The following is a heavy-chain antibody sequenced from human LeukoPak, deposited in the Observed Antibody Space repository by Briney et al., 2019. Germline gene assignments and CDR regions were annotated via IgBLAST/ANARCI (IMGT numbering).Heavy chain of an antibody. Sequence: GGSLRLSCAASGFTFHSHAMHWVRQTPGKGLEWVTFISYDGSIKYYADSVKGRFTISRDNSKNTLFLQMYSLRAVDTAVYYCAKRSVATGAFDIWGQGTLVTVSS. D-gene: IGHD5-12*01. V-gene: IGHV3-30-3*02. CDR2: ISYDGSIK. CDR3: AKRSVATGAFDI. J-gene: IGHJ3*02. CDR1: GFTFHSHA.